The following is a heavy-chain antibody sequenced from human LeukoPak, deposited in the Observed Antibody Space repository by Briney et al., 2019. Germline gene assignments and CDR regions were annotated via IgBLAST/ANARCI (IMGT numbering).Heavy chain of an antibody. CDR2: IYYSGST. Sequence: SETLSLTCTVSGGSISSYYWSWIRQPPGKGLEWIGYIYYSGSTKYNPSLKSRVTISVDTSKNQFSLKLNSVTAADTAVYYCARVLSSLNWSQGGGWFDPWGQRNLVTVSS. CDR3: ARVLSSLNWSQGGGWFDP. CDR1: GGSISSYY. V-gene: IGHV4-59*01. J-gene: IGHJ5*02. D-gene: IGHD1-20*01.